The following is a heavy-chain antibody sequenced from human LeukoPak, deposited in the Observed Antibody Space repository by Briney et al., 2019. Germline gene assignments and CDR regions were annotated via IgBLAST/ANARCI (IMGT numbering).Heavy chain of an antibody. J-gene: IGHJ5*02. V-gene: IGHV1-24*01. Sequence: ASVKVSCKASGGTFSSYTISWVRQAPGQGLEWMGGFDPEDGETIYAQKFQGRVTMTEDTSTDTAYMELSSLRSEDTAVYYCARDGRLVFENWFDPWGQGTLVTVSS. CDR2: FDPEDGET. CDR3: ARDGRLVFENWFDP. CDR1: GGTFSSYT. D-gene: IGHD3-16*01.